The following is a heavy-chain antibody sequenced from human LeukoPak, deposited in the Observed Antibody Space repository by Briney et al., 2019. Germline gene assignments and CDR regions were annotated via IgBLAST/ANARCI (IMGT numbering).Heavy chain of an antibody. CDR3: ASTSRGVSDY. D-gene: IGHD3-10*01. J-gene: IGHJ4*02. CDR1: GFTFSSYT. CDR2: ISFDGNNE. V-gene: IGHV3-30-3*01. Sequence: GGSLRLSCAASGFTFSSYTMNWVRQAPGKGLEWLAVISFDGNNEYYADSVKGRFTISRDNSKNTLYLQMNSLRGEDAAVYYWASTSRGVSDYRGQGTLVTVSS.